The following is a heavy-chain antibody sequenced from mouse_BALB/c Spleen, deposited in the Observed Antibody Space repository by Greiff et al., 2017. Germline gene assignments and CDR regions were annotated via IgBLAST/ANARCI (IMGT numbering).Heavy chain of an antibody. V-gene: IGHV5-6-2*01. D-gene: IGHD2-1*01. CDR2: INSNGGST. CDR1: GFTFSSYY. CDR3: ARLWQLQDYFDY. Sequence: EVKLVESGGGLVKLGGSLKLSCAASGFTFSSYYMSWVRQTPEKRLELVAAINSNGGSTYYPDTVKGRFTISRDNAKNTLYLQMSSLKSEDTALYYCARLWQLQDYFDYWGQGTTLTVSS. J-gene: IGHJ2*01.